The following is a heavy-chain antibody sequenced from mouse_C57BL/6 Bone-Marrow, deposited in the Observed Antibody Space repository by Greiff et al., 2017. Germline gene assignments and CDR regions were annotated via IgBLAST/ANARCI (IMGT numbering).Heavy chain of an antibody. CDR3: ARDRGDAMDY. J-gene: IGHJ4*01. Sequence: VQLQQSGAELVRPGTSVKMSCKASGYTFTNYWIGWAKQRPGHGLEWIGDIYPGGGYTNYNEKFKGKATLTADKSSSTAYMQFSSLTSEDSAIYYCARDRGDAMDYWGQGTSVTVSS. V-gene: IGHV1-63*01. CDR1: GYTFTNYW. CDR2: IYPGGGYT.